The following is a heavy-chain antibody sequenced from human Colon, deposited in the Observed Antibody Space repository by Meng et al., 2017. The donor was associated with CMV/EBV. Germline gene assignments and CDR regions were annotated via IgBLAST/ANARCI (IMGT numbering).Heavy chain of an antibody. CDR1: GFTVSSNY. CDR2: IYSDGRT. V-gene: IGHV3-53*01. Sequence: GESLKISCAASGFTVSSNYMSWVRQAPGKGLEWVSVIYSDGRTFHADSAKGRFTISRDDAKNSLYLQMNSLRVDDTAVYYCARAPLSGYFYDFWGQGTLVTVSS. CDR3: ARAPLSGYFYDF. D-gene: IGHD3-22*01. J-gene: IGHJ4*02.